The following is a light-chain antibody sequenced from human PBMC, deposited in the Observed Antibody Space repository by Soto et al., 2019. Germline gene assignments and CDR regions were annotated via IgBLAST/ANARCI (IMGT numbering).Light chain of an antibody. Sequence: QSALTQPASVSGSPGQSITISCTGTSSDVGDYKYVSWYQHHPGKAPKLMIYEVTNRPSWVSNRFTGSKSGNTASLTISGLQAEDEGDYYFTSYTTSSTLVFGGGTKLTVL. V-gene: IGLV2-14*01. CDR2: EVT. CDR1: SSDVGDYKY. CDR3: TSYTTSSTLV. J-gene: IGLJ2*01.